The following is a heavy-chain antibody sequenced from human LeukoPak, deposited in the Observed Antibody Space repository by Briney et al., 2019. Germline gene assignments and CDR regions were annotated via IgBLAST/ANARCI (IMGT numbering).Heavy chain of an antibody. Sequence: VASVKVSCKASGGTFSSYAISWVRQAPGQGLEWKGGIIPIFGTANYAQKFQGRVTITTDESTSTAYMELSSLRSEDTAVYYCARGASGSELRETYYFDYWGQGTLVTVSS. CDR3: ARGASGSELRETYYFDY. CDR2: IIPIFGTA. CDR1: GGTFSSYA. J-gene: IGHJ4*02. V-gene: IGHV1-69*05. D-gene: IGHD1-26*01.